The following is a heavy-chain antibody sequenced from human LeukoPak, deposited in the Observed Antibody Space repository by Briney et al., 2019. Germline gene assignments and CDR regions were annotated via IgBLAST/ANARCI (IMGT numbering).Heavy chain of an antibody. CDR2: IKQDGNEK. V-gene: IGHV3-7*01. Sequence: GGSLRLSCAASGFTFRTYWMSWVRQAPGKGLEWVANIKQDGNEKYYVDSVKGRFTISRDNAKNSLDLQMNSLRAEDTAVYYCAKDFVVVPGNVNYFDYWGQGTLVTVSS. J-gene: IGHJ4*02. D-gene: IGHD2-21*02. CDR1: GFTFRTYW. CDR3: AKDFVVVPGNVNYFDY.